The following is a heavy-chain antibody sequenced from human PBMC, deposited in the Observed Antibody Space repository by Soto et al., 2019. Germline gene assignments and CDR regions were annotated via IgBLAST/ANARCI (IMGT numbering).Heavy chain of an antibody. CDR3: ARESYGDYYCDY. Sequence: QVHLVEPGGGVVQPGRSLRLSCAASGFTFSHYAMHWVRQAPGKGLEWVAVIAYDGTNKYYADSVKGRFTISRDNSKNTLYLQMNSLRPEDTAVYYCARESYGDYYCDYWGQGTLVTVSS. D-gene: IGHD4-17*01. V-gene: IGHV3-30-3*01. J-gene: IGHJ4*02. CDR2: IAYDGTNK. CDR1: GFTFSHYA.